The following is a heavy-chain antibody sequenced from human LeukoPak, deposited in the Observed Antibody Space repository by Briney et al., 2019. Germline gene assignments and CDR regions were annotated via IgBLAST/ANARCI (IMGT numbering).Heavy chain of an antibody. J-gene: IGHJ4*02. V-gene: IGHV3-53*01. CDR3: ARDLSSYAFFDY. CDR1: GFTLSTNY. D-gene: IGHD2-2*01. Sequence: GGPLRLSCAASGFTLSTNYMSWVRQAPGKGLEWVSVIYSGGSTYYTDSVKGRFTISRDNSKNTLYLQMNSLRAEDTAVYYCARDLSSYAFFDYWGQGTLVTVSS. CDR2: IYSGGST.